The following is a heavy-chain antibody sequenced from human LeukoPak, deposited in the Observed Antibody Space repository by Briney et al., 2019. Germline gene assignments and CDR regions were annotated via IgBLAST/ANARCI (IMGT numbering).Heavy chain of an antibody. Sequence: SETLSLTCTVSGGSISNYYWSWIRQPPGKGLEWIGYIYYSGSTNYNPSLKNRVTISVDTSKNQFSLKLSSVTAADTAVYYCARGTVLNYYDSSGYHKSPGSVDYWGQGTLSPSPQ. J-gene: IGHJ4*02. CDR3: ARGTVLNYYDSSGYHKSPGSVDY. V-gene: IGHV4-59*01. CDR2: IYYSGST. D-gene: IGHD3-22*01. CDR1: GGSISNYY.